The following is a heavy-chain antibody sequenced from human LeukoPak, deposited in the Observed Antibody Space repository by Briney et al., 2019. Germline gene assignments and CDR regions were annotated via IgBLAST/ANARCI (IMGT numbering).Heavy chain of an antibody. CDR3: ARQIGAPGFDY. J-gene: IGHJ4*02. Sequence: SSETLSLTCAVYGGSFSGYYWSWIRQHPGKGLEWIGYIYYSGSTYYNPSLKSRVAIFVDTAKNQFSLRLNSVTAADTAVYYCARQIGAPGFDYWGQGTLVTVSS. CDR2: IYYSGST. CDR1: GGSFSGYY. D-gene: IGHD3-10*01. V-gene: IGHV4-34*01.